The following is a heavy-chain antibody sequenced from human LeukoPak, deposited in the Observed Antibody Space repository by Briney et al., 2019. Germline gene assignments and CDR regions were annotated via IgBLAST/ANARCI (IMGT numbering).Heavy chain of an antibody. Sequence: SETLSLTCTVSGGSISSGGYYWSWIRQHPGKVLEWIGYIYYSGSTYYNPSLKSRVTISVDTSKNQFSLKLSSVTAADTAVYYCARGEYTVTQYYFDYWGQGTLVTVSS. D-gene: IGHD4-17*01. CDR2: IYYSGST. J-gene: IGHJ4*02. CDR1: GGSISSGGYY. V-gene: IGHV4-31*03. CDR3: ARGEYTVTQYYFDY.